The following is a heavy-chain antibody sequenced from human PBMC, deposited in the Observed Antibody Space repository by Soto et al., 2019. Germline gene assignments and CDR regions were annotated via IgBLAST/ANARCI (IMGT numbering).Heavy chain of an antibody. J-gene: IGHJ6*02. CDR1: GFAFNIYA. CDR3: ARFLTSSSSYYSYGMDV. V-gene: IGHV3-23*01. CDR2: ISGNGGST. Sequence: EVQLLESGGDLVQPGGSLRLSCAASGFAFNIYAMSWVRQAPGKGLHWVSTISGNGGSTYYADSVKGRFTVSRDNSEDTLYMQLISLRAEDTAVYYCARFLTSSSSYYSYGMDVWGQGTTVTVSS. D-gene: IGHD6-6*01.